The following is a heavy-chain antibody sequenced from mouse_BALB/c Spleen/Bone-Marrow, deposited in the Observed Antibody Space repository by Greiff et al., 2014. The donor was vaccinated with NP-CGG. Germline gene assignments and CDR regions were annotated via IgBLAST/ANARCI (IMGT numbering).Heavy chain of an antibody. V-gene: IGHV1S81*02. Sequence: VQVVESGAELVKPGASVKLSCKASGYTFTSYWIHWVKLRPGHGLEWIGEINPSNGRTNYNEKFKNKATLTVDKSSSTAYIQLSSLTSEDSAFYYCARYDGPAWFAYWGQGTLVTVS. CDR3: ARYDGPAWFAY. J-gene: IGHJ3*01. CDR2: INPSNGRT. D-gene: IGHD2-3*01. CDR1: GYTFTSYW.